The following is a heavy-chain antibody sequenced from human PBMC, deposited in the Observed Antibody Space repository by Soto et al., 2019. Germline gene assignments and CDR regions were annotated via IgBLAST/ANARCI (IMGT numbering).Heavy chain of an antibody. Sequence: GGSLRLSCAASGFTFDDYGMSWVRQAPGKGLEWVSGINWNGGSTGYADSVKGRFTISRDNAKNSLYLQMNSLRAEDTALYYCARVNTAMPIRRGHFDYWGQGTLVTVSS. V-gene: IGHV3-20*04. CDR3: ARVNTAMPIRRGHFDY. CDR2: INWNGGST. CDR1: GFTFDDYG. D-gene: IGHD5-18*01. J-gene: IGHJ4*02.